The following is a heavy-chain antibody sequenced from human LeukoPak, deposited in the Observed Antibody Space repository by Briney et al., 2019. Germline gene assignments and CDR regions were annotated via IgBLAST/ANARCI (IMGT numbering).Heavy chain of an antibody. CDR3: ARDRDLVPAAIGGGIDY. CDR1: GFTFSSYA. V-gene: IGHV3-30-3*01. Sequence: GGSLRLSCAASGFTFSSYAMSWVRQAPGKGLEWVAVISYDGSNKYYADSVKGRFTISRDNSKNTLYLQMNSLRAEDTAVYYCARDRDLVPAAIGGGIDYWGQGTLVTVSS. D-gene: IGHD2-2*02. J-gene: IGHJ4*02. CDR2: ISYDGSNK.